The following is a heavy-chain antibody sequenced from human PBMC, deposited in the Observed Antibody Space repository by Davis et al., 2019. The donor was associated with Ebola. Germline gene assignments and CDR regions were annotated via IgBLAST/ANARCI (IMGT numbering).Heavy chain of an antibody. D-gene: IGHD3-3*01. CDR2: ISYDGSNK. V-gene: IGHV3-30-3*01. Sequence: PGGSLRLSCAASGFTFSSYAMHWVRQAPGKGLEWVAVISYDGSNKYYADSVKGRFTISRDNSKNTLYLQMNSLRAEDTAVYYCARDLVRFLEWSPSFDYWGQGTLVTVSS. J-gene: IGHJ4*02. CDR1: GFTFSSYA. CDR3: ARDLVRFLEWSPSFDY.